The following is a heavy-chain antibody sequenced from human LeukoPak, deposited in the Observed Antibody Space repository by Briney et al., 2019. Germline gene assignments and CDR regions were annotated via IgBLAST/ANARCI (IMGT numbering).Heavy chain of an antibody. CDR2: VSASGRRT. CDR1: GFTFSSYA. V-gene: IGHV3-23*01. D-gene: IGHD6-19*01. Sequence: GGSLRLSCAASGFTFSSYAVSWVRQAPGKGLEWVSGVSASGRRTYYADSVKGRFTMSRDNSKNTLYLQMNSLRAEDTAIYYCAKEAAVEGTPLYDYWGQGTLVTVSS. J-gene: IGHJ4*02. CDR3: AKEAAVEGTPLYDY.